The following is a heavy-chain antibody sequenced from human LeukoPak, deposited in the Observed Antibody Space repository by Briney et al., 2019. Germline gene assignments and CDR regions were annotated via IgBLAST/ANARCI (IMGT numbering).Heavy chain of an antibody. V-gene: IGHV3-74*01. Sequence: GGSLRLSCAAPGFTFSSYWMHWVRQAPGKGLVWVSRINTDGSSTSYADSVKGRFTISRDNAKNTPYLQMNSLRAEDTAVYYCARDFGLEQYYYDSSGYYYLPDYWGQGTLVTVSS. D-gene: IGHD3-22*01. CDR3: ARDFGLEQYYYDSSGYYYLPDY. CDR1: GFTFSSYW. J-gene: IGHJ4*02. CDR2: INTDGSST.